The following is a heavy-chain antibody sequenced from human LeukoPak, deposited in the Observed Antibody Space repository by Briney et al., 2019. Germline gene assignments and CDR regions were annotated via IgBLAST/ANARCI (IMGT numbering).Heavy chain of an antibody. Sequence: SETLSLTCTVSGGSISSSSYYWGWIRQPPGKGLEWIGSIYYSGSTYYNPSLKSRVTISVDTSKNQFSLKLSSVTAADTAVYYYARGLHWFDPWGQGTLVTVSS. CDR1: GGSISSSSYY. J-gene: IGHJ5*02. CDR2: IYYSGST. CDR3: ARGLHWFDP. V-gene: IGHV4-39*07.